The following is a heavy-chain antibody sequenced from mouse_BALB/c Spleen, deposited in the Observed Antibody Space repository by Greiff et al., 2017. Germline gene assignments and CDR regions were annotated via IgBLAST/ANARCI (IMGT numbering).Heavy chain of an antibody. CDR2: IDPYYGGT. D-gene: IGHD1-1*02. J-gene: IGHJ4*01. Sequence: EVKLMESGPELEKPGASVKISCKASGYSFTGYNMNWVKQSNGKSLEWIGNIDPYYGGTSYNQKFKGKATLTVDKSSSTAYMQLKSLTSEDSAVYYCARYGQKIYAMDYWGQGTSVTVSS. CDR3: ARYGQKIYAMDY. V-gene: IGHV1-39*01. CDR1: GYSFTGYN.